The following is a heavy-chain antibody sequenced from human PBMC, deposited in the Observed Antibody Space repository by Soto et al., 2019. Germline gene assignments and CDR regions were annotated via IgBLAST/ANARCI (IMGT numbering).Heavy chain of an antibody. CDR2: IRSKANSYAT. CDR1: GFTFSGSA. Sequence: PGGSLRLSCAASGFTFSGSAMHWVRQASGKGLEWVGRIRSKANSYATAYAASVKGRFTISRDDSKNTAYLQMNSLKTEDTAVYYCTRLSGSGSYGYWFDPWGQGTLVTVSS. D-gene: IGHD3-10*01. J-gene: IGHJ5*02. V-gene: IGHV3-73*01. CDR3: TRLSGSGSYGYWFDP.